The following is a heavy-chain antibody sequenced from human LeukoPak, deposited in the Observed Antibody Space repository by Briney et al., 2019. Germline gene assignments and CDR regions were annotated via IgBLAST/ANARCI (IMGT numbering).Heavy chain of an antibody. J-gene: IGHJ4*02. CDR2: ISVYNGNT. CDR1: GYTFTSYG. V-gene: IGHV1-18*01. Sequence: ASVKVSCKASGYTFTSYGISWVRQAPGQGLEWMGWISVYNGNTNYAQKLQGRVTMTTDTSTSTAYMELRSLRSDDTAVYYCAREGTPRVYCSSTSCYRPPFDYWGQGTLVTVSS. CDR3: AREGTPRVYCSSTSCYRPPFDY. D-gene: IGHD2-2*01.